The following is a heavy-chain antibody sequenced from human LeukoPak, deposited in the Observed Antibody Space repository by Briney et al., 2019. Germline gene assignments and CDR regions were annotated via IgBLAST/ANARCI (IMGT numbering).Heavy chain of an antibody. J-gene: IGHJ4*02. Sequence: PSEXXXLXXXVSGGSISXXSYYXXXXXQXXXXXXXWIGSIYYSGSTYYNPSLKSRVTISVDTSKNQFSLKLSSVTAADTAVYYCAFLAGTYFDYWGQGTLVTVSS. V-gene: IGHV4-39*01. CDR1: GGSISXXSYY. CDR2: IYYSGST. CDR3: AFLAGTYFDY. D-gene: IGHD6-19*01.